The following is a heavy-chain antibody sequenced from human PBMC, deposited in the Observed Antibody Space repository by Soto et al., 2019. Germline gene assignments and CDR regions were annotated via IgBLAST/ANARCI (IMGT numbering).Heavy chain of an antibody. CDR3: TTTLDKILVWFGEAY. CDR1: GFTFTNTW. J-gene: IGHJ4*02. V-gene: IGHV3-15*07. CDR2: IKSKTDGGTT. D-gene: IGHD3-10*01. Sequence: GGSLRLSCAASGFTFTNTWMNWVRQAPGKGLEWVGRIKSKTDGGTTDYAAPVTGRFTISRDDSKNTLYLQMSSLKTEDTAVYYCTTTLDKILVWFGEAYRGQGALVTVSS.